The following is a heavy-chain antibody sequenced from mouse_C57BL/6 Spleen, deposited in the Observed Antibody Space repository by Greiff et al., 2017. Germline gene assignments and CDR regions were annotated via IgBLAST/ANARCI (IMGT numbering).Heavy chain of an antibody. CDR2: ISSGSSTI. J-gene: IGHJ4*01. V-gene: IGHV5-17*01. D-gene: IGHD2-4*01. CDR3: ANSFYDYDEGGYAMDY. CDR1: GFTFSDYG. Sequence: DVKLVESGGGLVKPGGSLKLSCAASGFTFSDYGMHWVRQAPEKGLEWVAYISSGSSTIYYADTVKGRFTISRDNAKNTLFLQMTSLRSEDTAMYYCANSFYDYDEGGYAMDYWGQGTSVTVSS.